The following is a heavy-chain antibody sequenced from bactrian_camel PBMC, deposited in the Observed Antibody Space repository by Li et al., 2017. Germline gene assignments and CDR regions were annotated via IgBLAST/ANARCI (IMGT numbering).Heavy chain of an antibody. CDR2: IDHDGGST. CDR3: AAAGDFGF. J-gene: IGHJ6*01. CDR1: GFAFRAAS. V-gene: IGHV3S28*01. Sequence: QLVESGGGLVQPGGSLRLSCTASGFAFRAASITWVRQAPGKGLEWVSTIDHDGGSTSYVDSVKGRFTISRDNAKNTLYLHLNGLGTEDTAMYFCAAAGDFGFWGQGTQVTVS.